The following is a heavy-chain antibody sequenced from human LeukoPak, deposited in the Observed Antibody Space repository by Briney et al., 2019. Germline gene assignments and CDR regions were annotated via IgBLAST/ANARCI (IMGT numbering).Heavy chain of an antibody. J-gene: IGHJ4*02. D-gene: IGHD4-17*01. CDR1: GFTFSSYA. V-gene: IGHV3-23*01. CDR2: VSGSGGSA. Sequence: GGSLRLSCAASGFTFSSYAMGWVRQAPGKGLEWVSAVSGSGGSAYYADSVKGRFTISRDNSKNTLHLQMNSLRAEDTAVYYCAKDDYGDFDYWGQGTLVTVSS. CDR3: AKDDYGDFDY.